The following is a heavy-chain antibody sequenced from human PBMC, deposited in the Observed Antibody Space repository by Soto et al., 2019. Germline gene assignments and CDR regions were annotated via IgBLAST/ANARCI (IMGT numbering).Heavy chain of an antibody. CDR3: AKRLSSLNSFFDF. CDR1: GFTFATSA. CDR2: INLNGVTT. J-gene: IGHJ4*02. D-gene: IGHD2-2*01. V-gene: IGHV3-23*01. Sequence: PGGSLRLSCAASGFTFATSAMAWVRQVPGKGLECVSSINLNGVTTFYADSVKGRFTISRDNSKNTLFLQMNSLRAEDTAVYYCAKRLSSLNSFFDFWGQGSLVTVSS.